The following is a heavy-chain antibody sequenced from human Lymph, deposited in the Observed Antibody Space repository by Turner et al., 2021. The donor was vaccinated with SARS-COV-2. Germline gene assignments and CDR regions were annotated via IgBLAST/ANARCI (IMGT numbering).Heavy chain of an antibody. V-gene: IGHV3-21*01. CDR2: ISSSSSYI. CDR3: ARDIPTTADYFDY. D-gene: IGHD4-17*01. CDR1: GFTFSTYS. Sequence: EVQLVESGGGLVKPGGSLSLPCAASGFTFSTYSMNWFRQAPGKGLEWIAYISSSSSYIYYADSVKGRFTITRDDAKNSLYLQMNSLRAEDTAVYYCARDIPTTADYFDYWGQGTLVTVSS. J-gene: IGHJ4*02.